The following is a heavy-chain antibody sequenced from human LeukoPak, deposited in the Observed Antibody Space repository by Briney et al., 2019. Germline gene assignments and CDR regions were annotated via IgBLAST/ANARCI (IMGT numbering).Heavy chain of an antibody. D-gene: IGHD3-10*01. CDR2: INHSGST. CDR3: ARSMVRGGPFDY. V-gene: IGHV4-34*01. Sequence: SETLSLTCAVYGGSFSGYYWSWIRQPPGKGPEWIGEINHSGSTNYNPSLKSRVTISVDTSKNQFSLKLNSVTAADTAVYYCARSMVRGGPFDYWGQGTLVTVSS. CDR1: GGSFSGYY. J-gene: IGHJ4*02.